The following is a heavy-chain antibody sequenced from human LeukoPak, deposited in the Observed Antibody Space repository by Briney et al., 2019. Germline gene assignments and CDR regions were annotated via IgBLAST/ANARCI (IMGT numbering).Heavy chain of an antibody. V-gene: IGHV3-48*03. CDR2: ISESGSAI. Sequence: GGSLRLSCAASGFTFSSYEMNWVRLAPGKGLEWVSYISESGSAIYYADSVKGRFTISRDNAKNSLYLQMNSLRAEDTAVYYCARDLESHSSSWQTDYWGQGTLVTVSS. CDR1: GFTFSSYE. J-gene: IGHJ4*02. D-gene: IGHD6-13*01. CDR3: ARDLESHSSSWQTDY.